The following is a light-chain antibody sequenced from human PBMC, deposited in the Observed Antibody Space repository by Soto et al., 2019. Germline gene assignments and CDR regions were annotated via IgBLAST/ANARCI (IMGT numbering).Light chain of an antibody. Sequence: EIVMTQSPATLSLSPGERATLSCRVSQIVSSYLAWYQQKPGQAPRLLIYDASNRATGIPARFSGSGSGTDFTLTISSLEPEDFAVYYCQQRSNWTPAWTFGQGTKLEIK. CDR1: QIVSSY. V-gene: IGKV3-11*01. CDR2: DAS. J-gene: IGKJ2*02. CDR3: QQRSNWTPAWT.